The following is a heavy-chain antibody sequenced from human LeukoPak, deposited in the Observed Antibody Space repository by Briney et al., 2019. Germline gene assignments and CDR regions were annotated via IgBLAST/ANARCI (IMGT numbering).Heavy chain of an antibody. CDR1: GFTFSSYW. D-gene: IGHD7-27*01. J-gene: IGHJ4*02. CDR2: IYYSGST. V-gene: IGHV4-59*06. Sequence: GSLRLSCAASGFTFSSYWMHWVRQAPGKGLEWIGYIYYSGSTYYNPSLKSRVTISVDTSKNQFSLKLSSVTAADTAVYYCARGVTGDPYFDYWGQGTLVTVSS. CDR3: ARGVTGDPYFDY.